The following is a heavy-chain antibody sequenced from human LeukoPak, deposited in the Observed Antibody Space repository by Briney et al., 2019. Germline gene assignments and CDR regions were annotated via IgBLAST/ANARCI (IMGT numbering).Heavy chain of an antibody. CDR3: ARYWKVVVITALGPEAFDI. V-gene: IGHV1-2*02. D-gene: IGHD3-22*01. Sequence: ASVKVSCKASGYTFTRHYMHWVRQAPGQGLAWMGWINPNSGGTHYAQKFQGRVTMTRDTPISTAYMQLSRLRSNDTAVYYCARYWKVVVITALGPEAFDIWGQGTMVTDSS. J-gene: IGHJ3*02. CDR1: GYTFTRHY. CDR2: INPNSGGT.